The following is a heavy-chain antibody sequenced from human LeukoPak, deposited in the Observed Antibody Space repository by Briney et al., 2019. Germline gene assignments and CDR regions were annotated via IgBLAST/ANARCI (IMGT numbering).Heavy chain of an antibody. V-gene: IGHV1-2*02. J-gene: IGHJ4*02. CDR2: INPDSGGT. CDR1: GYTFTGYY. CDR3: AIEETATITGSFDN. D-gene: IGHD4-4*01. Sequence: ASVKVSCKASGYTFTGYYMHWVRQAPGQGLEWTGWINPDSGGTNYAQKFQGRVTMTRDTSISTAYMELSSLTSDDTAVYYCAIEETATITGSFDNWGQGTLVTVSS.